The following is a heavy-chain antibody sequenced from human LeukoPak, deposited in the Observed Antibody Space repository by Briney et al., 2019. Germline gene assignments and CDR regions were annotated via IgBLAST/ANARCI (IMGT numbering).Heavy chain of an antibody. J-gene: IGHJ6*03. CDR2: IYTSGST. D-gene: IGHD2-2*01. V-gene: IGHV4-4*07. Sequence: TSETLSLTCTVSGGSISSYYWSWIRQPAGKGLEWLGRIYTSGSTNYNPSLKSRVTISVDTSKNQFSLKLSSVTAADTAVYSCGRTNEGYCKNTSCCDFSYSYYMDVWGKGTTVTISS. CDR1: GGSISSYY. CDR3: GRTNEGYCKNTSCCDFSYSYYMDV.